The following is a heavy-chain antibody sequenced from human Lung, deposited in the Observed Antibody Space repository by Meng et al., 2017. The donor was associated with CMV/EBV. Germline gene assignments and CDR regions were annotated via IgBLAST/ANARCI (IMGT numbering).Heavy chain of an antibody. V-gene: IGHV1-8*03. Sequence: VSCXASGYAFISYDINWVRQATGQGLEWMGWMNPNSGKTGYAQKFQGRVTITRDISINTAYMEVSSLRSEDTAVYFCARAGGNSNYYYGMDVWGQGTRVTVSS. CDR2: MNPNSGKT. D-gene: IGHD4-23*01. CDR3: ARAGGNSNYYYGMDV. CDR1: GYAFISYD. J-gene: IGHJ6*02.